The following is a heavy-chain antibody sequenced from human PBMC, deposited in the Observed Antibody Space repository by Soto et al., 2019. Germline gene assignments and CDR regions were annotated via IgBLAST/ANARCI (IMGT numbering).Heavy chain of an antibody. CDR1: GGSISSGGYY. V-gene: IGHV4-31*03. CDR3: AREGEGRWLDPPYYMDV. CDR2: IYYSGST. J-gene: IGHJ6*03. Sequence: PSETLSLTCTVSGGSISSGGYYWSWIRQHPGKGLEWIGYIYYSGSTNYNPSLKSRVTISVDTSKNQFSLKLSSVTAADTAVYYCAREGEGRWLDPPYYMDVWGKGTTVTVSS. D-gene: IGHD6-19*01.